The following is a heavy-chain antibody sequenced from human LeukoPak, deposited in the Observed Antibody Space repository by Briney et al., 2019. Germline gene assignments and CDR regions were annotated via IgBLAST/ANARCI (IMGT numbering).Heavy chain of an antibody. V-gene: IGHV3-15*01. Sequence: GGSLRLSCAASGFTFSNAWMSWVRQAPGKGLEWVGRIKSKTDGGTTDYAAPVKDRFTISRDDSKNTLYLQMNSLKTEDTAVYYCKVVPAAIAAFDIWGQGTMVTVSS. CDR1: GFTFSNAW. D-gene: IGHD2-2*01. J-gene: IGHJ3*02. CDR3: KVVPAAIAAFDI. CDR2: IKSKTDGGTT.